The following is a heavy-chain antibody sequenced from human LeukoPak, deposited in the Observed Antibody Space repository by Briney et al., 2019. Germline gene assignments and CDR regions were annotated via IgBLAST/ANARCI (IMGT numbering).Heavy chain of an antibody. V-gene: IGHV3-48*01. CDR3: AKAVTMVQGVIIGSYYYYMDV. D-gene: IGHD3-10*01. CDR2: ISSSSSTI. J-gene: IGHJ6*03. CDR1: GFTFSSYS. Sequence: GGSLRLSCAASGFTFSSYSMNWVRQAPGKGLEWVSYISSSSSTIYYADSVKGRFTISRDNAKNSLYLQMNSLRAEDTAVYYCAKAVTMVQGVIIGSYYYYMDVWGKGTTVTVSS.